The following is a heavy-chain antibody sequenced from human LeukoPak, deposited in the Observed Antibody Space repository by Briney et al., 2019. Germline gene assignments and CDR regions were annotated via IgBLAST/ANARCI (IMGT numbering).Heavy chain of an antibody. D-gene: IGHD4-17*01. CDR2: IYYSGST. CDR1: GGSFSGYY. Sequence: SETLSLTCAVYGGSFSGYYWSWIRQPPEKGLEWIGYIYYSGSTNYNPSLKSRVTISVDTSKNQFSLKLSSVTAADTAVYYCARVTVTTDAFDIWGQGTMVTVSS. J-gene: IGHJ3*02. CDR3: ARVTVTTDAFDI. V-gene: IGHV4-59*12.